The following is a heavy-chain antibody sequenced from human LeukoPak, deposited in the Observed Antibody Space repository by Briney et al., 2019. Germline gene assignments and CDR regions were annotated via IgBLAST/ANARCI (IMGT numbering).Heavy chain of an antibody. CDR2: SSAYNGNT. D-gene: IGHD5-18*01. J-gene: IGHJ4*02. V-gene: IGHV1-18*01. CDR3: VRDLGVDTSMIFFDF. Sequence: ASVKVSCKASGYSFTSFGISWVRQAPGQGLEWMGWSSAYNGNTKYVQKFQGRVTMTTDTSTSTAYMELRSLRSGDTAIFYCVRDLGVDTSMIFFDFWGQGTLVTVSS. CDR1: GYSFTSFG.